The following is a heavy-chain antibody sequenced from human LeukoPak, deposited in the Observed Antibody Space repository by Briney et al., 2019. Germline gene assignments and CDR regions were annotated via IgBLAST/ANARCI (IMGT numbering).Heavy chain of an antibody. Sequence: SETLSLTCTASGGSISRYYWSWIRQPPGKGLEWIGYIYYIGSPNYNPSLKSRVTISVDTSKSQFSLKLSSVTAADTAMYYCARSNGWYYFDYWGQGTLVTVSS. CDR3: ARSNGWYYFDY. CDR1: GGSISRYY. D-gene: IGHD6-19*01. V-gene: IGHV4-59*01. J-gene: IGHJ4*02. CDR2: IYYIGSP.